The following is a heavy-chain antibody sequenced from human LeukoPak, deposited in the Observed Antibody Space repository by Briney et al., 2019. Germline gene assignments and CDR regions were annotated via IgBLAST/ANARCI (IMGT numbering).Heavy chain of an antibody. D-gene: IGHD3-16*01. Sequence: AGGSLRLSCAASGFTFSSYSMNWVRQAPGKGLEWVSPISSSSSYIYYADSVKGRFTISRDNAKNSLYLQMNSLRAEDTAVYYCARDGGSANAFDIWGQGTMVTVSS. CDR1: GFTFSSYS. V-gene: IGHV3-21*01. CDR2: ISSSSSYI. J-gene: IGHJ3*02. CDR3: ARDGGSANAFDI.